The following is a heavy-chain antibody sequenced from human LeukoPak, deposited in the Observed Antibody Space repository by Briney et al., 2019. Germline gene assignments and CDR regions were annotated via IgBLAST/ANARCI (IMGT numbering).Heavy chain of an antibody. CDR2: ISSSGSTI. CDR1: GFTFSSYE. CDR3: ARFGYGGKVDY. J-gene: IGHJ4*02. Sequence: GGSLRLSCAASGFTFSSYEMNWVRQAPGKGPEWVSYISSSGSTIYYADSVKGRFTISRDNAKNSLFLQMNSLRAEDTALYYCARFGYGGKVDYWGQGTLVTVSS. V-gene: IGHV3-48*03. D-gene: IGHD4-23*01.